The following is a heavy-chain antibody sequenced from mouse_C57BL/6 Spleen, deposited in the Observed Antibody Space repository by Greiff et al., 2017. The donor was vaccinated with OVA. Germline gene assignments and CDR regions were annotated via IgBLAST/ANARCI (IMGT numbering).Heavy chain of an antibody. Sequence: VQLQQPGAALVMPGASVKLSCKASGYTFTSYWMHWVKQRPGQGLEWIGEIDHSDSSTNYNQKFKGKSTLTVDKSSSTAYMQLSSRTSEDSAVYYCARNVLGSYYGSAYFDYWGQGTTLTVSS. CDR3: ARNVLGSYYGSAYFDY. J-gene: IGHJ2*01. CDR2: IDHSDSST. CDR1: GYTFTSYW. D-gene: IGHD1-1*01. V-gene: IGHV1-69*01.